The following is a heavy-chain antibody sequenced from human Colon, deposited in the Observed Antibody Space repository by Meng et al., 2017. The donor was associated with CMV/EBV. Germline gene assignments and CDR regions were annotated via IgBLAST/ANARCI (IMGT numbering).Heavy chain of an antibody. D-gene: IGHD1-7*01. CDR2: INPNSGGT. V-gene: IGHV1-2*02. Sequence: ASVKVSCKASGYTFTGYYMHWVRQAPGQGREWMGWINPNSGGTNYAQKSQGRVTMTRDTSTSTAYMELSRLRSDDTAVYYCARGRGGSNWNYDGWGQGTLVTVSS. J-gene: IGHJ4*02. CDR1: GYTFTGYY. CDR3: ARGRGGSNWNYDG.